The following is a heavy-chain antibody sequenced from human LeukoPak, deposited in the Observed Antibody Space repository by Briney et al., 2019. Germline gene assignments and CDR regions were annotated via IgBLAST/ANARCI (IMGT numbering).Heavy chain of an antibody. J-gene: IGHJ4*02. CDR2: INPSGGST. CDR1: AYTFTSYY. Sequence: ASVTVSCKASAYTFTSYYMHWVRQAPGQGLEWMGLINPSGGSTSYAQKFQGRVTMTRDTSTSTVYMELSSLRSEDTAVYYCARDGNYGSGSYIPYYFDYWGQGTLVTVSS. D-gene: IGHD3-10*01. V-gene: IGHV1-46*01. CDR3: ARDGNYGSGSYIPYYFDY.